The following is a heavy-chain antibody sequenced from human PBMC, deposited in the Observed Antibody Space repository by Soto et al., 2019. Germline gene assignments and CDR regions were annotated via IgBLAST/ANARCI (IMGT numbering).Heavy chain of an antibody. V-gene: IGHV1-8*01. CDR1: GYTFTSYD. CDR2: MNPNSGNT. J-gene: IGHJ5*02. CDR3: ARINWVTMVRGDLNWFDP. Sequence: GASVKVSCKASGYTFTSYDINWVRQATGQGLEWMGWMNPNSGNTGYAQKFQGRVTMTRNTSISTAYMELSSLRSEDTAVYYCARINWVTMVRGDLNWFDPWGQGTLVTVSS. D-gene: IGHD3-10*01.